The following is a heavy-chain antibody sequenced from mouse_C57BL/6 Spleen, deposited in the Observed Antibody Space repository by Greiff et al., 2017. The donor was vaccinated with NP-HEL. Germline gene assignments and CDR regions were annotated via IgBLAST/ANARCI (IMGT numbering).Heavy chain of an antibody. CDR2: IYPGSGST. Sequence: VQLQQSGAELVKPGASVKMSCKASGYTFTSYWITWVKQRPGQGLEWIGDIYPGSGSTNYNKKFKNKATLTVDTSSSTAYMQLSSLTSEDSAVYYCERFEEGLRTGFDYWGQGTTLTVSS. CDR3: ERFEEGLRTGFDY. CDR1: GYTFTSYW. V-gene: IGHV1-55*01. D-gene: IGHD2-4*01. J-gene: IGHJ2*01.